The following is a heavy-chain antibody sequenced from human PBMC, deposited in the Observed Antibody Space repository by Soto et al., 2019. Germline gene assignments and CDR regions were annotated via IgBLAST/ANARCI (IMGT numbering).Heavy chain of an antibody. J-gene: IGHJ3*02. Sequence: SATLSLTCTVSGGSISSYYWSWIRQTPGKGLEWIGYIYYSGSTNYNPSLKSRVTISVDTSKNQFSLKLSSVTAADTAVYYCARHYAPFYCSSTSCHYRPNDAFDIWGQGTMVTVSS. V-gene: IGHV4-59*08. CDR3: ARHYAPFYCSSTSCHYRPNDAFDI. CDR2: IYYSGST. CDR1: GGSISSYY. D-gene: IGHD2-2*01.